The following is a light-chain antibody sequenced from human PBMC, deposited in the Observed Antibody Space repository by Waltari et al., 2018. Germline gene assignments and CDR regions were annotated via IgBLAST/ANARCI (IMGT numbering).Light chain of an antibody. J-gene: IGKJ4*01. Sequence: DIVMTQSPLSLAVTPGEPASISCRSSESLLHSSGYHYLDWSLQKPGQSPQLLIYLASNRASGVPDRFSGSGSGTDFTLKISRVEAEDVGVYYCMQALQTWTFGGGTKVEIK. V-gene: IGKV2-28*01. CDR2: LAS. CDR1: ESLLHSSGYHY. CDR3: MQALQTWT.